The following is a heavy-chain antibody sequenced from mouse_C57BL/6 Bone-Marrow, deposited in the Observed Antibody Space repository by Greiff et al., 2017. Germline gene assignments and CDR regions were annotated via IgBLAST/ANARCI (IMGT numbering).Heavy chain of an antibody. J-gene: IGHJ1*03. CDR1: GFNIQDDY. CDR3: ATYGSSLWYFDV. CDR2: IDPENGDT. D-gene: IGHD1-1*01. V-gene: IGHV14-4*01. Sequence: VQLQQSGAELVRPGASVKLSCTASGFNIQDDYMHWVKQRPEQGLEWIGWIDPENGDTEYASKFQGKATITADTSSNTAYLQLSSLTSEDTAVYYCATYGSSLWYFDVWGTGTTVTGSS.